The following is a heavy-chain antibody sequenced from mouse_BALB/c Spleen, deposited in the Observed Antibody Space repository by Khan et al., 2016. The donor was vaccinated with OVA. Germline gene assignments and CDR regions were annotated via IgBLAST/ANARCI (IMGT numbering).Heavy chain of an antibody. CDR2: ISYSGNT. V-gene: IGHV3-2*02. D-gene: IGHD1-1*01. Sequence: EVQLQESGPGLVKPSQSLSLTCTVTGYSITSDYAWNWIRQFPGNKLEWMGFISYSGNTNYNPSLKSRISITRDTSKNQFFLQLNSVTTEDTATYYCARVYWGDVDYWGQGTTLTVSS. CDR3: ARVYWGDVDY. J-gene: IGHJ2*01. CDR1: GYSITSDYA.